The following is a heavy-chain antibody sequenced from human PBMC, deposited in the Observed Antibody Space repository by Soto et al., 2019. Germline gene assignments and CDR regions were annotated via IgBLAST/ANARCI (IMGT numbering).Heavy chain of an antibody. V-gene: IGHV4-34*01. J-gene: IGHJ6*02. D-gene: IGHD3-3*01. CDR2: INHSGST. CDR3: ARAVRVTIFGVVNYGMDV. CDR1: GGSFSGYY. Sequence: PSETLSLTCAVYGGSFSGYYWSWIRQPPWKGLEWIGEINHSGSTNYNPSLKSRVTISVDTSKNQFSLKLSSVTAADTAVYYCARAVRVTIFGVVNYGMDVWGQGTTVTVSS.